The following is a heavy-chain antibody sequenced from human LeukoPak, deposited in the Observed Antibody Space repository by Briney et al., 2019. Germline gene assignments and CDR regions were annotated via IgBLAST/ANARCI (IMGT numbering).Heavy chain of an antibody. D-gene: IGHD6-6*01. V-gene: IGHV4-34*01. CDR2: INHSGST. CDR3: ARGTGRGSIIAARPPFDI. CDR1: GGSFSGYY. Sequence: SETLSLTCAVYGGSFSGYYWSWIRQPPGKGLEWIGEINHSGSTNYNPSLKSRVTISVDTSKNQFSLKLCSVTAADTAVYYCARGTGRGSIIAARPPFDIGGQGTMAPVSS. J-gene: IGHJ3*02.